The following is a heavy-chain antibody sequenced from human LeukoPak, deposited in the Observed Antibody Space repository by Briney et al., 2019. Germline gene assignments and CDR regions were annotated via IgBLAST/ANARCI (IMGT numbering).Heavy chain of an antibody. D-gene: IGHD2-15*01. Sequence: GGSLRLSCAASGFTFSGYWMSWVRQGPGKGLEWVANIEQDGSEKNYVDSVKGRFTISRDNAKNSLYLQMNSLRVEDTAVYYCARSDIAIIAATLGRRRSAVRIDYWGQGTLVTVSS. V-gene: IGHV3-7*01. CDR2: IEQDGSEK. CDR1: GFTFSGYW. CDR3: ARSDIAIIAATLGRRRSAVRIDY. J-gene: IGHJ4*02.